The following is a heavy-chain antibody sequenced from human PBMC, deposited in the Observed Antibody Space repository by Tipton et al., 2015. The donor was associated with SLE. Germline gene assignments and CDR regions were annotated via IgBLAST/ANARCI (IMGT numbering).Heavy chain of an antibody. J-gene: IGHJ4*02. D-gene: IGHD4-17*01. CDR1: SGSISDYY. V-gene: IGHV4-4*07. CDR3: ARVSTEGLHFDQ. Sequence: LRLSCNLSSGSISDYYWRWIRQPAGKGVEWIGRMHSSGTANYNPSLKSRVTMSFDTSKNLFSLKLTSLTATDTAVYYCARVSTEGLHFDQWGQGTLVTVSS. CDR2: MHSSGTA.